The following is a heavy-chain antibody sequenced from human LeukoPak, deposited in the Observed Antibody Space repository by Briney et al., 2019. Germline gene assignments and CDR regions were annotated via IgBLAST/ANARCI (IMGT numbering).Heavy chain of an antibody. J-gene: IGHJ4*02. Sequence: PSETLSLTCTGSGGSISSSSYYWGWIRQPPGKGLEWIGSIYYSGSTYYNPSLKSRVTIYADTSKNQFSLKLTSVTTADTAVYYCASNSGYDWNYFDYWGEGTPVTVSP. D-gene: IGHD5-12*01. CDR2: IYYSGST. CDR3: ASNSGYDWNYFDY. CDR1: GGSISSSSYY. V-gene: IGHV4-39*01.